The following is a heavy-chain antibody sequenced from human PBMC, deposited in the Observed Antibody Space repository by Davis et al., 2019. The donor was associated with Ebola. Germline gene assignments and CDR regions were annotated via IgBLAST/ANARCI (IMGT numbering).Heavy chain of an antibody. CDR1: GFTFSHYG. CDR3: ARDPDTSGYYSWFDP. Sequence: GGSLRLSCAASGFTFSHYGMHWVRQAPGKGLEWVAGIWSHGNDYVYGDSVRGRFTISRDNSRNTPYLQMNSLRVQDTAVYYCARDPDTSGYYSWFDPWGQGTLVTVSS. CDR2: IWSHGNDY. V-gene: IGHV3-33*01. J-gene: IGHJ5*02. D-gene: IGHD2/OR15-2a*01.